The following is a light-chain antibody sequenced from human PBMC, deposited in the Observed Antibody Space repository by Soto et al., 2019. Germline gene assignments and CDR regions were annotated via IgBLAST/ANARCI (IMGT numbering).Light chain of an antibody. CDR1: QSVSSSY. CDR2: GAS. Sequence: EIVLTQSPGTLSLSPGERATLSCRASQSVSSSYLAWYQQNPGQAPRLLIYGASSRATGIPDRFSGSGSGTDFTLTIRILEPEDFALYYCQQYGSSPKTFGQGTKVAIK. J-gene: IGKJ1*01. V-gene: IGKV3-20*01. CDR3: QQYGSSPKT.